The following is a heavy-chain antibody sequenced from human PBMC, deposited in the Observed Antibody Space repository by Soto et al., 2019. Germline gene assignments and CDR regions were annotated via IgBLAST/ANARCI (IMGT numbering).Heavy chain of an antibody. V-gene: IGHV4-61*01. Sequence: QVQLQESGPGLVKPSETLSLTCTVAGGSVSSGSYYWSWIRQPPGNGLEWIGYIYYSGSTNYNPSLKSRVTITVDTSKNQFTLKLSSVTAADTGVYYCARGLLVPAAITIDWFDPWGQGTLVTVSS. D-gene: IGHD2-2*01. CDR3: ARGLLVPAAITIDWFDP. CDR1: GGSVSSGSYY. CDR2: IYYSGST. J-gene: IGHJ5*02.